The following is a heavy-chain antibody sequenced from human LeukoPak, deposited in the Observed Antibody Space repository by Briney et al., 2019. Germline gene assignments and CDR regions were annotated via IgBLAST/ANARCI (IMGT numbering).Heavy chain of an antibody. J-gene: IGHJ3*02. CDR1: GYTFTTYG. V-gene: IGHV1-18*01. CDR2: ISAYYGNT. Sequence: ASVKVSCKASGYTFTTYGISWVRQAPGQGLEWMGWISAYYGNTSYAEKFQGRVTMTRDTSISTAYMELSRLRSDDTAVYYCARSPPAIPDAFDIWGQGTMVTVSS. CDR3: ARSPPAIPDAFDI. D-gene: IGHD2-2*02.